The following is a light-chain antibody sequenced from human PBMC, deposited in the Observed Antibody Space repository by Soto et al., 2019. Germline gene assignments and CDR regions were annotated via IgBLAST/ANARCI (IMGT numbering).Light chain of an antibody. CDR1: QSISSW. V-gene: IGKV1-5*03. CDR3: QQYNSDPYT. J-gene: IGKJ2*01. Sequence: DIQMTQSPSTLYASVGDRVNITYRASQSISSWLACYNQKPGKAPKLLIYKTSSLESGVPSRFSGSGSGTEFPLTISSLPPDDFATYYCQQYNSDPYTFGQWTKLEIK. CDR2: KTS.